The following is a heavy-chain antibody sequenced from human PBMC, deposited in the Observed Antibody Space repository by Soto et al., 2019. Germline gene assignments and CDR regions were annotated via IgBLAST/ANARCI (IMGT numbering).Heavy chain of an antibody. CDR2: IYYSGST. CDR3: ARDPVPRGYFGY. D-gene: IGHD3-10*01. J-gene: IGHJ4*02. CDR1: AGSISSGGYY. Sequence: KPSETLSRPCTLSAGSISSGGYYWSSIRQHPGKGLEWIGYIYYSGSTYYNPSLKSRVTISVDTSKNQFSLKLSSVTAADTAVYYCARDPVPRGYFGYCGQGTLVTVSS. V-gene: IGHV4-31*02.